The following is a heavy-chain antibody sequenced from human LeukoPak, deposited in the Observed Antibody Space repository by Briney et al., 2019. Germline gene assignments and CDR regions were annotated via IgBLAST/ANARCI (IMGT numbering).Heavy chain of an antibody. D-gene: IGHD3-22*01. J-gene: IGHJ4*02. Sequence: PGGSLRLSCAASGFTFSSYAMSWVRQAPGKGLGWVSAISGSGGSTYYADSVKGRFTISRDDSKNTLYLQMNSLRAEDTAVYYCAGSGYYQDYWGQGTLVTVSS. CDR2: ISGSGGST. CDR3: AGSGYYQDY. V-gene: IGHV3-23*01. CDR1: GFTFSSYA.